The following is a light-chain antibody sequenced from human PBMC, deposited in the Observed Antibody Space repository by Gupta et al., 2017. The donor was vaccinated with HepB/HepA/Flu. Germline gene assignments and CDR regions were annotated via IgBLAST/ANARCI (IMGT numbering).Light chain of an antibody. Sequence: DIVMTQSPLSLPVTLGQPASISCRSSQSLVYSDGYSYLHWFQQRPGQSPRRLIYQVSNRDSGVPDRFSGSGSGTDFTLKISRVEAEDVGVYFCMQGTQWPPTFGQGTRLEIK. J-gene: IGKJ5*01. CDR3: MQGTQWPPT. V-gene: IGKV2-30*01. CDR2: QVS. CDR1: QSLVYSDGYSY.